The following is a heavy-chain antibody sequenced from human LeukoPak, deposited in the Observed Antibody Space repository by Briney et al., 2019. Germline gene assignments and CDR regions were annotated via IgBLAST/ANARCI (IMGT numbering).Heavy chain of an antibody. CDR2: INPNSGGT. CDR3: AGEWDSSSFSHYFDY. J-gene: IGHJ4*02. CDR1: GYTFTGYY. Sequence: ASVKVSCKASGYTFTGYYMHWVRQAPGQGLEWMGWINPNSGGTNYAQKFQGRVTMTRDTSISTAYMELSRLRSDDTAVYYCAGEWDSSSFSHYFDYWGQGTLVTVSS. V-gene: IGHV1-2*02. D-gene: IGHD6-13*01.